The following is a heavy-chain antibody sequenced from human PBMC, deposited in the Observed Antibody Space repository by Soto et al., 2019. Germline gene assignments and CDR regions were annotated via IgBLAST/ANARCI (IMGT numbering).Heavy chain of an antibody. CDR3: ARVVATVAGPYGMDV. CDR1: GYTFTSHV. CDR2: ISAYNGNT. Sequence: QVQLVQSGAEVKKPGASVKVSCRASGYTFTSHVISWVRQAPAQGLEWMGWISAYNGNTNFAQKLQGRVTMTTDTSTSTAYMELRSLRSDDTAVYYCARVVATVAGPYGMDVWGQGTTVTVSS. V-gene: IGHV1-18*01. D-gene: IGHD6-19*01. J-gene: IGHJ6*02.